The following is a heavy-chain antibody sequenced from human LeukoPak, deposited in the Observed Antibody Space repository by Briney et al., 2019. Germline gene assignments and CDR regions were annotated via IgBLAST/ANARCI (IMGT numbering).Heavy chain of an antibody. CDR3: ARDLSPDYYDSSGYYSGY. V-gene: IGHV3-21*01. D-gene: IGHD3-22*01. CDR1: GFTFSSYS. J-gene: IGHJ4*02. CDR2: ISSSNSYI. Sequence: PGGSLRLSCAASGFTFSSYSMNWVRQAPGKGLEWVSSISSSNSYIYYADSVKGRFTISRDNAKNSLYLQMNSLRAEDTAVYYCARDLSPDYYDSSGYYSGYWGQGTLVTVSS.